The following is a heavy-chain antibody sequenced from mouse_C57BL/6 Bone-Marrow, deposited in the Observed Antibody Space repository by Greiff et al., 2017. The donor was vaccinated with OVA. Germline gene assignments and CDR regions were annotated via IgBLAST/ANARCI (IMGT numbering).Heavy chain of an antibody. CDR2: IDPENGDT. CDR1: GFNIKDDY. J-gene: IGHJ2*01. V-gene: IGHV14-4*01. Sequence: EVKLQESGAELVRPGASVKLSCTASGFNIKDDYMHWVKQRPEQGLEWIGWIDPENGDTEYASKFQGKATITADTSSNTAYLQLSSLTSEDTAVYYYGSSYGGYWGQGTTLTVSS. CDR3: GSSYGGY. D-gene: IGHD1-1*01.